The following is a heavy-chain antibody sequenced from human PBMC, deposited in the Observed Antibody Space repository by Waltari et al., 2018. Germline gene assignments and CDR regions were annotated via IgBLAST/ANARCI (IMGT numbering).Heavy chain of an antibody. CDR2: IYYSGST. V-gene: IGHV4-39*01. Sequence: QLQLQESGPGLVKPSETLSLTCTVSGGSISSSSYYWGWIRQPPGKGLEWIGSIYYSGSTYYNPSLKSLVTISVDTSKNQFALKLSSVTAADTAVYYCARPYSSSSKLVPDAFDIWGQGTMVTVSS. J-gene: IGHJ3*02. D-gene: IGHD6-6*01. CDR3: ARPYSSSSKLVPDAFDI. CDR1: GGSISSSSYY.